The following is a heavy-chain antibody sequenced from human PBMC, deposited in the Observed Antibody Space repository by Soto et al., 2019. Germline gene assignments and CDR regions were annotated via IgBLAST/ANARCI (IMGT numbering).Heavy chain of an antibody. CDR2: IYHSGGT. V-gene: IGHV4-4*02. J-gene: IGHJ4*02. D-gene: IGHD1-26*01. Sequence: SETLSLTCAVSGGSISSSNWWSWVRQPPGKGLEWIGEIYHSGGTNYNPSLKSRVTISVDKSKNQFSLKLSSETAADTAVYYCARVVGATGLYYFDYWGQGTLVTVSS. CDR1: GGSISSSNW. CDR3: ARVVGATGLYYFDY.